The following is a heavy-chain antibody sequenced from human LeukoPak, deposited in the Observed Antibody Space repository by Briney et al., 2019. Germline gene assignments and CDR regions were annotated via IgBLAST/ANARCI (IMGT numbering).Heavy chain of an antibody. D-gene: IGHD6-13*01. J-gene: IGHJ1*01. CDR1: GGSISSGSYY. CDR3: ARGRYSSSPTAYFQD. V-gene: IGHV4-61*02. CDR2: IYTSGST. Sequence: PSETLSLTCTVSGGSISSGSYYWSWIRQPAGKGLEWIRRIYTSGSTNYNPSLKSRVTISVDTSKNQFSLKLSSVTAADTAVYYWARGRYSSSPTAYFQDWGQGSLVTVSS.